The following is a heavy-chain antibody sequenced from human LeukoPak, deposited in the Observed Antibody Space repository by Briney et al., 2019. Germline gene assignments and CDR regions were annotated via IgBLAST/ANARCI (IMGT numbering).Heavy chain of an antibody. D-gene: IGHD3-10*01. J-gene: IGHJ3*02. CDR3: ARAPLYYYGSGSYYAFDI. Sequence: ASVKVSCKASGYTFTSYGISWVRQAPGQGLEWMGWISAYNGNTNYAQKLQGRVTMTTDTSTSTAYMELRSLRSDDTAVYYCARAPLYYYGSGSYYAFDIWGQGTMVTVSS. CDR1: GYTFTSYG. V-gene: IGHV1-18*01. CDR2: ISAYNGNT.